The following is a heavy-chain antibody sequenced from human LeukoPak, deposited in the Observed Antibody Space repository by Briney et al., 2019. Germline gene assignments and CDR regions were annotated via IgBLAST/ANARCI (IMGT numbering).Heavy chain of an antibody. CDR3: ARLYGARDY. Sequence: SETLSLTCAVYGGSFSGYYWSWIRQPPGKGLEWIGEINHSGSTNYNPSLESRVTISVDTSKNQFSLKLSSVTAADTAVYYCARLYGARDYWGQGTLVTVSS. J-gene: IGHJ4*02. CDR2: INHSGST. CDR1: GGSFSGYY. D-gene: IGHD4-17*01. V-gene: IGHV4-34*01.